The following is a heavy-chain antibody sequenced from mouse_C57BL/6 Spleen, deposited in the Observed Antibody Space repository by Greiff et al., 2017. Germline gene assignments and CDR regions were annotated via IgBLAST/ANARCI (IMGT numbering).Heavy chain of an antibody. J-gene: IGHJ2*01. CDR2: ISDGGSYT. CDR1: GFTFSSYA. D-gene: IGHD4-1*01. Sequence: EVHLVESGGGLVKPGGSLKLSCAASGFTFSSYAMSWVRQTPEKRLEWVATISDGGSYTYYPENVKGRFTISRDNAKNNRYLQMSHLKSEDTAMYYCARDSWVFDYWGQGTTLTVSS. V-gene: IGHV5-4*01. CDR3: ARDSWVFDY.